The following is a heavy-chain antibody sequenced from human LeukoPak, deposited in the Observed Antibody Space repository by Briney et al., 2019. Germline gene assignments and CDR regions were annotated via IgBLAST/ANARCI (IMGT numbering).Heavy chain of an antibody. Sequence: GGSLRLSCAASGFTFTNFWMCWVRQAPGKGLEWVANIKQDGSEKHYVDSVNGRFTISRDNAKDSLYPQMNSLRAEDTAVYYCAKDGPGGWYFDSWGQGTPVTVSS. J-gene: IGHJ4*02. D-gene: IGHD6-19*01. CDR3: AKDGPGGWYFDS. CDR1: GFTFTNFW. V-gene: IGHV3-7*03. CDR2: IKQDGSEK.